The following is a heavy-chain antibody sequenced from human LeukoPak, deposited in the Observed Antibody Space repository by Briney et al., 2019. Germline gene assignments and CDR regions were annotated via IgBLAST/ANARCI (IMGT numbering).Heavy chain of an antibody. V-gene: IGHV3-64D*06. CDR2: ISTTGGST. Sequence: PGGSLRLPYSASGFTFSNYAMHWVRQSPGKGPEYVSAISTTGGSTYYADSVKGRFTISRDNSKNTLYLQMSSLTAEDTAVYYCVKGWIQAVGNFCWGQGTLVTVSS. D-gene: IGHD5-18*01. J-gene: IGHJ4*02. CDR3: VKGWIQAVGNFC. CDR1: GFTFSNYA.